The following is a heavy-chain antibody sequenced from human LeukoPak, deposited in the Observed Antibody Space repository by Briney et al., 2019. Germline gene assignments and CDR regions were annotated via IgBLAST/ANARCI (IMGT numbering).Heavy chain of an antibody. CDR1: GFTFSGSA. D-gene: IGHD5-12*01. CDR2: IRSKANSYAT. CDR3: TRRGYSGYDGNDY. V-gene: IGHV3-73*01. J-gene: IGHJ4*02. Sequence: GGPLRLSCAASGFTFSGSAMHWVRQASGKGLEWVGRIRSKANSYATAYAASVKGRFTISRDDSKNTAYLQMNSLKTEDTAVYYCTRRGYSGYDGNDYWGQGTLVTVSS.